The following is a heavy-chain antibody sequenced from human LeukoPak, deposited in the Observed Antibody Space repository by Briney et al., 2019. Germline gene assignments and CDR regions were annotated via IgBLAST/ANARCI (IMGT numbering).Heavy chain of an antibody. CDR2: ISGSGGST. CDR3: AKVAYSNYGGDWFDP. Sequence: GGSLGLSCAASGFTFSSYAMHWVRQAPGKGLEWVSAISGSGGSTYYADSMKGRFTISRDNSKNTLFLQMNSLRAEDTAVYYCAKVAYSNYGGDWFDPWGQGTLVTVSS. V-gene: IGHV3-23*01. J-gene: IGHJ5*02. D-gene: IGHD4-11*01. CDR1: GFTFSSYA.